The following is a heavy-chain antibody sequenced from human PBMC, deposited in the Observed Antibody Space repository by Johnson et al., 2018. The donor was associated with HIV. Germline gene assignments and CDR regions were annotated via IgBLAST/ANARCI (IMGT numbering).Heavy chain of an antibody. J-gene: IGHJ3*02. CDR3: AKGGRVGATLMSTGDDAFDI. CDR2: IRNDGSNE. D-gene: IGHD1-26*01. V-gene: IGHV3-30*02. Sequence: QVQLVESGGGVVQPGRSLRLSCAASGFTFSSYAMHWVRQAPGKGLEWVAFIRNDGSNEYYADSVKGRFTISRDNSKNTLYLQMNSLRAEDTAVYYCAKGGRVGATLMSTGDDAFDIWGQGTMVTVS. CDR1: GFTFSSYA.